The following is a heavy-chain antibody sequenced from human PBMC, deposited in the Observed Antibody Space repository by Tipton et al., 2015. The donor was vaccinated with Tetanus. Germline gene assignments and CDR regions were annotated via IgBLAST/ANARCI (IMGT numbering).Heavy chain of an antibody. V-gene: IGHV4-4*01. CDR2: IYYSGTT. CDR1: GGPVSSSNW. CDR3: ARTPDYYYGMDV. J-gene: IGHJ6*02. Sequence: TLSLTCDVSGGPVSSSNWWSWVRQAPGKGLEWIGEIYYSGTTNYNPSLKSRVTISTDKSKNQVSLRLNSGTAADTAVYFCARTPDYYYGMDVWGQGTTVTVSS.